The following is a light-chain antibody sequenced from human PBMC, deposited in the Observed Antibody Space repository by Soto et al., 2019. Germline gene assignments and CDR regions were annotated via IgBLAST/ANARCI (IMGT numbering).Light chain of an antibody. CDR1: QDITTC. J-gene: IGKJ2*01. CDR2: GAS. Sequence: DIQMTQSPSSVSASVGARVTITCRASQDITTCFAWYQQKPGVAPRLLMSGASNLQSEVPSRFSGSGSGTHFTLTISSLQHEDVATYYCQRNSSFPFTFGQGTRLEIK. CDR3: QRNSSFPFT. V-gene: IGKV1-12*01.